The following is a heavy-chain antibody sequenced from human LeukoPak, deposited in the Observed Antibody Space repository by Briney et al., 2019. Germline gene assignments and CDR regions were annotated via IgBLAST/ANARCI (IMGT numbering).Heavy chain of an antibody. D-gene: IGHD2-15*01. J-gene: IGHJ5*02. CDR3: AREKVEGANWFDP. V-gene: IGHV1-2*02. CDR2: INSNSGGT. Sequence: ASVKVSCKASGYTFTGYYMHWVRQAPGQGLEWMGWINSNSGGTNYAQKFQGRVTMTRDTSISTVYMELSRLRSDDTAGYYCAREKVEGANWFDPWGQGTLVTVFS. CDR1: GYTFTGYY.